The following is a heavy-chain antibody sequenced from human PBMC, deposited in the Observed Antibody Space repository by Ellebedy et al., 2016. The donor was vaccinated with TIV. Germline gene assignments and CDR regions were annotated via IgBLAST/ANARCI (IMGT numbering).Heavy chain of an antibody. D-gene: IGHD4-23*01. CDR2: INQDGSEQ. Sequence: GESLKISCAASAFTFSTCWMSWVRQAPGKGLEWVANINQDGSEQYYVDFVKGRFTISSDSGKNSLYLQMNSLRVEDTAVYYCARSVAGFDSWGQGTLVTVSS. J-gene: IGHJ4*02. V-gene: IGHV3-7*01. CDR1: AFTFSTCW. CDR3: ARSVAGFDS.